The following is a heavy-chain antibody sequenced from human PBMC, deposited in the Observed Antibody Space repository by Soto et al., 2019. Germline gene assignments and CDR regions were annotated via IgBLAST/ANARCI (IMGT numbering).Heavy chain of an antibody. CDR2: INHSGST. V-gene: IGHV4-34*01. D-gene: IGHD3-3*01. CDR1: GGSLSGYY. Sequence: SETLSLTCAVYGGSLSGYYWSWIRQPPGKGLEWIGEINHSGSTNYNPSLKSRVTISVDTSKNQFSLKLSSVTAADTAVYYCARGRRYYDFWSGYSNWFDPWGKGPLVTVSS. J-gene: IGHJ5*02. CDR3: ARGRRYYDFWSGYSNWFDP.